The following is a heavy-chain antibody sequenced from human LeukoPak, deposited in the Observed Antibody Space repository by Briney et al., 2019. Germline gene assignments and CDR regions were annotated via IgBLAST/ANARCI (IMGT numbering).Heavy chain of an antibody. CDR3: TRAISVAGPLKLYYYYYYMDV. J-gene: IGHJ6*03. D-gene: IGHD6-19*01. Sequence: GGSLRLSCAASGFTFSSYSMNWVRQAPGKGLEWVSSISSSSSYIYYADSVKGRFTTSRDNAKNSLYLQMNSLRAEDTAVYYCTRAISVAGPLKLYYYYYYMDVWGKGTTVTISS. CDR2: ISSSSSYI. CDR1: GFTFSSYS. V-gene: IGHV3-21*03.